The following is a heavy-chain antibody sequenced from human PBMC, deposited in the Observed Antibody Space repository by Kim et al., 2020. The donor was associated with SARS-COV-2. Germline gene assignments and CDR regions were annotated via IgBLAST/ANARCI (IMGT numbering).Heavy chain of an antibody. J-gene: IGHJ4*02. CDR1: GFTFSDYW. D-gene: IGHD3-16*01. CDR2: INSDGSTT. CDR3: ARGQVGADF. V-gene: IGHV3-74*01. Sequence: GGSLRLSCLASGFTFSDYWMHWVRQAPGKGLVWVSRINSDGSTTNYADSVKGRFTTSRDNTKNTLYLQMDSLRAEDTAVYCCARGQVGADFWGQGTLVTVSS.